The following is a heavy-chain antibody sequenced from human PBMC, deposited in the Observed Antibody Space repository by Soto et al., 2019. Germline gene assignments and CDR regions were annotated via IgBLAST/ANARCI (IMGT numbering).Heavy chain of an antibody. J-gene: IGHJ3*02. D-gene: IGHD3-3*01. CDR1: GYTFTSYD. Sequence: GASVKVSCKASGYTFTSYDINWVRQATGQGLEWMGWMNPNSGNTGYAQKFQGRVTMTRNTSISTAYMELSSLRSEDTAVYYCAREGPYYDFWSGQSGAFDIWGQETMVTVSS. CDR2: MNPNSGNT. CDR3: AREGPYYDFWSGQSGAFDI. V-gene: IGHV1-8*01.